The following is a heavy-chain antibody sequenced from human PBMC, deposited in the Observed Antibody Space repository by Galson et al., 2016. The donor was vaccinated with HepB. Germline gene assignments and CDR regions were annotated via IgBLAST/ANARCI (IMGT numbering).Heavy chain of an antibody. CDR3: ARGFYGSGSHYYYYGMEF. D-gene: IGHD3-10*01. V-gene: IGHV3-21*01. Sequence: SLRLSCAASGFTFSSYFINWFRQAPGKGLEWVSSISSGGSSTYYADSVKGRFTISRDNAKNSLYLQMNSLRAEDTAVYYCARGFYGSGSHYYYYGMEFWGQGTTVTVSS. CDR2: ISSGGSST. CDR1: GFTFSSYF. J-gene: IGHJ6*02.